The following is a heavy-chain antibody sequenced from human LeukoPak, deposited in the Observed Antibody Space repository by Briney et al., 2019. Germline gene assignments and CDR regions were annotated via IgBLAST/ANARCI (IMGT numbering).Heavy chain of an antibody. CDR2: IKSDGSST. Sequence: GGALRLSCAASGFTFSSYWMHWVRHTPGKGRVWVSRIKSDGSSTSYADSVKGRFTISRDNAKKTLYLQMNTPRAEDTAVYYCARDGYSFGHDFDYWGQGTLVSVSS. D-gene: IGHD5-18*01. V-gene: IGHV3-74*01. J-gene: IGHJ4*02. CDR3: ARDGYSFGHDFDY. CDR1: GFTFSSYW.